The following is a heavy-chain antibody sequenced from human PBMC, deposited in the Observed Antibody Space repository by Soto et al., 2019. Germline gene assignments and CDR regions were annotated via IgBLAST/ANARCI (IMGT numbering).Heavy chain of an antibody. CDR3: ARPSRLYSSGYTIPLSYFDY. CDR1: GYSFTIYW. CDR2: IYPGDSDT. Sequence: GESLKISCKGSGYSFTIYWIGWVRQMPGKGLEWLGIIYPGDSDTRYSPSFQGQVTISADKSISTAYLQWSSLKASDAAMYYCARPSRLYSSGYTIPLSYFDYWGQGTLVTVSS. V-gene: IGHV5-51*01. D-gene: IGHD3-22*01. J-gene: IGHJ4*02.